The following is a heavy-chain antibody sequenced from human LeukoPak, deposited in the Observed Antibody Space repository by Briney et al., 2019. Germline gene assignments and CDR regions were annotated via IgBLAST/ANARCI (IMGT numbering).Heavy chain of an antibody. J-gene: IGHJ4*02. D-gene: IGHD1-26*01. V-gene: IGHV4-59*12. CDR3: ARLPGLGAEPGHFDY. Sequence: SETLSLTCTVSGGSISSYYWSWIRQPPGKGLEWIGFIYYSGSTNYNPSLKSRVTISVDTSKNQFSLKLSSVTAADTAVYYCARLPGLGAEPGHFDYWGQGTLVTVSS. CDR2: IYYSGST. CDR1: GGSISSYY.